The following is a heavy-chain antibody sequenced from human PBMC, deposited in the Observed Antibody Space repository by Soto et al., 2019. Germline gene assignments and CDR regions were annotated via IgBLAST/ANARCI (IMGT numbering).Heavy chain of an antibody. V-gene: IGHV5-51*01. Sequence: EVQLVQSGPEMKKPGQSLKISCKGSGYTFTSYWIRWVRQMPGKGLEWMGIIYPSDSDARYSPSFQGQVTMSGDKSIRTAYLQWRTLKASDTAMYYCARSRTSSSDDAFEIWGQGTLVTVSS. D-gene: IGHD2-2*01. CDR1: GYTFTSYW. J-gene: IGHJ3*02. CDR3: ARSRTSSSDDAFEI. CDR2: IYPSDSDA.